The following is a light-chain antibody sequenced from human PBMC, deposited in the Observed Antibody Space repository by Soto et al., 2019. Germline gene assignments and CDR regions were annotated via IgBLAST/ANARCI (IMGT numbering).Light chain of an antibody. V-gene: IGLV2-8*01. J-gene: IGLJ3*02. CDR3: SSYAGSNHVM. Sequence: QSALTQPPSASGSPGQSVTISCTGTSSDVGGYNYVSWYQHVPGKAPSLIIYQVTKRPSGVPGRFSGSKSGNTASLTVSGLQAEDEADYYCSSYAGSNHVMFGGGTKLTVL. CDR1: SSDVGGYNY. CDR2: QVT.